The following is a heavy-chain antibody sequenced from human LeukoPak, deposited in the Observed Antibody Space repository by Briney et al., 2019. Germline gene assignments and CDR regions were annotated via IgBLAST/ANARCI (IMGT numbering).Heavy chain of an antibody. J-gene: IGHJ5*02. CDR2: IDKKTKNYET. CDR3: TRDAGTYNWLDP. V-gene: IGHV3-73*01. D-gene: IGHD1-26*01. CDR1: GFTFSDCS. Sequence: GGSLKLPCAASGFTFSDCSIHWVRQASGKGLEWVGLIDKKTKNYETAYAESVRGRFTISRDDSKNTAYLQMDSLEIEDTALYYCTRDAGTYNWLDPWGQGTLVTVSS.